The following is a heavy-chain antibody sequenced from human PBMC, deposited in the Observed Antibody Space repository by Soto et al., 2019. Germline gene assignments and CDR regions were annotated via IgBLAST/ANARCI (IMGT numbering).Heavy chain of an antibody. Sequence: QVQLVQSGTEVKRPGASVKVSCKTSGYIFTKFYIYWVRQAPGQGLEWMGMINPSGGNTFFTQNFQGRITVTHDTSTSTVNMELNSLKSEDTAFYYCARRDGYSNALGYWGQGTLVTVSS. V-gene: IGHV1-46*01. D-gene: IGHD4-4*01. CDR3: ARRDGYSNALGY. CDR1: GYIFTKFY. CDR2: INPSGGNT. J-gene: IGHJ4*02.